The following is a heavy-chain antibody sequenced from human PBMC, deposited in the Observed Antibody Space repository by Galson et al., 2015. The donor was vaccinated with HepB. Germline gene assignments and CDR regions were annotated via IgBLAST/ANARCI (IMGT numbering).Heavy chain of an antibody. D-gene: IGHD6-19*01. CDR1: GFTLSNRA. J-gene: IGHJ2*01. CDR3: AKDWGFTVAGTHWYFDL. V-gene: IGHV3-30*18. Sequence: SLRLSCAASGFTLSNRAMHWVRQAPGKGLEWVALISFEGTATYYGDSVKGRFTISRDISKNTLHLQMNSLRPEDSAVYYCAKDWGFTVAGTHWYFDLWGRGTLVTVSS. CDR2: ISFEGTAT.